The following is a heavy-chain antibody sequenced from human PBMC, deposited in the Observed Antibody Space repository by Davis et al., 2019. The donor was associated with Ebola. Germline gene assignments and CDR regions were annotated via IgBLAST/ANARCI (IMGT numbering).Heavy chain of an antibody. Sequence: MPSETLSLTCAVYGGSFNIYYWNWVRQSPGKGLEWIGEINHGGRTKYNPSLKSRVTMSVDSSRNQISLKLSSVTAADTAVYYCARVGGSGYYSRDYYYYYGMDVWGQGTTVTVSS. CDR2: INHGGRT. D-gene: IGHD3-22*01. J-gene: IGHJ6*02. V-gene: IGHV4-34*01. CDR1: GGSFNIYY. CDR3: ARVGGSGYYSRDYYYYYGMDV.